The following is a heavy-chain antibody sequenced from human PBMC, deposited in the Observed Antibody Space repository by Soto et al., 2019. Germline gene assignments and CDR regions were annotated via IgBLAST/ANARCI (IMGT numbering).Heavy chain of an antibody. Sequence: EVQLLESGGGLVQPGGSLRLSCAASGFTFSSYVMSWVRQAPGKGLEWVSVIRSSGDRTYYADSVKGRFTISRDNSKNTLYMQMNRLRAEDTAVYYCAKQQGPGTPYYYAMDVWGQGTTVTVSS. D-gene: IGHD1-1*01. CDR3: AKQQGPGTPYYYAMDV. V-gene: IGHV3-23*01. CDR1: GFTFSSYV. CDR2: IRSSGDRT. J-gene: IGHJ6*02.